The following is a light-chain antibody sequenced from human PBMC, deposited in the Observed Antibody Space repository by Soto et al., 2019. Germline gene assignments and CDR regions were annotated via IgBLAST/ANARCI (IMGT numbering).Light chain of an antibody. J-gene: IGKJ3*01. CDR1: QSINRN. V-gene: IGKV3-15*01. Sequence: EIVMTQSPATLSVSPGEGVTLSCRASQSINRNLAWYQQKPGQAPRLLIHDASTRATGIPARFSGSGSGTEFTLTITSLPSEDFAVSYCQQYNNWPLTFGPGTKVEIK. CDR2: DAS. CDR3: QQYNNWPLT.